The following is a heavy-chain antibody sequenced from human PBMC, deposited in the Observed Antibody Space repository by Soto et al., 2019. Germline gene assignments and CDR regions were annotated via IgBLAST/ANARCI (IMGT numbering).Heavy chain of an antibody. V-gene: IGHV4-4*07. J-gene: IGHJ6*02. CDR1: GVSIINYG. CDR3: ARGAAAGVDYGMDF. Sequence: FVIQSHTRTFSGVSIINYGGSLISKPAGKGLEWIGRVYTSGGTNYNPSLKSRVTMSRDTSKKQFFLSLSSVTAADTAVYYCARGAAAGVDYGMDFWGQGTTVTVSS. D-gene: IGHD6-13*01. CDR2: VYTSGGT.